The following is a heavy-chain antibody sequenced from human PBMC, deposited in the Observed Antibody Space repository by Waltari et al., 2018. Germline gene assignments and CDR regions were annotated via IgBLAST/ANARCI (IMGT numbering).Heavy chain of an antibody. CDR1: GYSISSGYY. J-gene: IGHJ4*02. D-gene: IGHD6-13*01. CDR3: ARLVAAGPFDY. Sequence: QVQLQESGPGLVKPSETLSLTCAVSGYSISSGYYWGWIRQPPGKGLEWIGSIYHSGSTYYNPYRKSRVTISVDTSKNQFSLKLSSVTAADTAVYYCARLVAAGPFDYWGQGTLVTVSS. V-gene: IGHV4-38-2*01. CDR2: IYHSGST.